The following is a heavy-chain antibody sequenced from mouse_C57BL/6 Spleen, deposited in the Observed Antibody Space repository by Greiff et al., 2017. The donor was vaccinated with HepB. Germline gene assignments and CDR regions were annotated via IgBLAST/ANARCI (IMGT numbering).Heavy chain of an antibody. J-gene: IGHJ2*01. V-gene: IGHV1-15*01. D-gene: IGHD2-2*01. CDR1: GYTFTDYE. Sequence: QVQLQQSGAELVRPGASVTLSCKASGYTFTDYEMHWVKQTPVHGLEWIGAIDPETGGTAYNQKFKGKAILTADKSSSTAYMELRSLTSEDSAVYYCTRLRMVTTSHFDYWGQGTTLTVSS. CDR3: TRLRMVTTSHFDY. CDR2: IDPETGGT.